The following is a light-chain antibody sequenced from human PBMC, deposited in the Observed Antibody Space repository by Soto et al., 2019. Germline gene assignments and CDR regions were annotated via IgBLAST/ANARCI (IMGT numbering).Light chain of an antibody. CDR2: DVN. V-gene: IGLV2-11*01. Sequence: HSALTQPRSVSGSPGQSVTISCTGTDSNIGFYNFVSWYQQHPDKAPHLVIYDVNKRPSGVPDRFSGSKSGNTASLTISGLQADDEADYYCCSYAGTYTYVFGIGTKV. CDR3: CSYAGTYTYV. J-gene: IGLJ1*01. CDR1: DSNIGFYNF.